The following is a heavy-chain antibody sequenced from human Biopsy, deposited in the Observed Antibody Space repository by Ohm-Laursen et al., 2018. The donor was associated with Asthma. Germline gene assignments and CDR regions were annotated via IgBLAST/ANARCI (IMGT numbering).Heavy chain of an antibody. V-gene: IGHV3-23*01. CDR3: AKDRDYDILTGPPGFDY. D-gene: IGHD3-9*01. Sequence: GSLRLSCAASGFTFSSYAMSWVRQAPGKGLEWVSAISGSDGSTYYADSVKGRFTISRDNSKNTLYLQMNSLRAEDTAVYYCAKDRDYDILTGPPGFDYWGQGTLVTVSS. CDR1: GFTFSSYA. J-gene: IGHJ4*02. CDR2: ISGSDGST.